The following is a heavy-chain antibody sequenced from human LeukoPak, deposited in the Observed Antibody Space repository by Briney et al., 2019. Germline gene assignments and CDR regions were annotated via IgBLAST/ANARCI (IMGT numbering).Heavy chain of an antibody. Sequence: GGSLRLSCAASGFTSSDYYMSWIRQAPGNGLEWVSYISSSGSTIYYADSVKGRFTISRDNAKNSLYLQMNSLRAEDTAVYYCARDQAEGVGAPTGYFDYWGQGTLVTVSS. V-gene: IGHV3-11*01. CDR3: ARDQAEGVGAPTGYFDY. CDR2: ISSSGSTI. D-gene: IGHD1-26*01. CDR1: GFTSSDYY. J-gene: IGHJ4*02.